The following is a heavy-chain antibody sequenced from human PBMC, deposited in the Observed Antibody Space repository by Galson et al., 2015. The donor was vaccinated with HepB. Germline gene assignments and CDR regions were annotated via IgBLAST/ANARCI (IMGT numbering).Heavy chain of an antibody. Sequence: SLRLSCAASGFTFSSYSMNWVRQAPGKGLEWVSYISSSSSTIYYADSVKGRFTISRDNAKNSLYLQMNSLRDEDTAVYYCARDRRGGDPGWYFDLWGRGTLVTVSS. V-gene: IGHV3-48*02. J-gene: IGHJ2*01. D-gene: IGHD2-21*02. CDR3: ARDRRGGDPGWYFDL. CDR1: GFTFSSYS. CDR2: ISSSSSTI.